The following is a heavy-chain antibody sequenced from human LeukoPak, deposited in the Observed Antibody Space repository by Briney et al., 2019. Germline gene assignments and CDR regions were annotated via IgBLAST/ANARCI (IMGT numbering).Heavy chain of an antibody. CDR1: GFTFSSYA. Sequence: GGSLRLSCAASGFTFSSYAMHWVRQAPGKGLEWVAVISYDGSNKYYADSVKGRFTISRDNSKNTLYLQMNSLRAEDTAVHYCARDLGLRSGSFGSDYWGQGTLVTVSS. V-gene: IGHV3-30-3*01. D-gene: IGHD1-26*01. CDR2: ISYDGSNK. CDR3: ARDLGLRSGSFGSDY. J-gene: IGHJ4*02.